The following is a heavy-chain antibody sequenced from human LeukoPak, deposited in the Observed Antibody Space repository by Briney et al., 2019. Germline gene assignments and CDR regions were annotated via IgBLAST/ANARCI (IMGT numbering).Heavy chain of an antibody. V-gene: IGHV1-69*06. CDR1: GDTFSSYA. J-gene: IGHJ4*02. Sequence: GASVTVSCKASGDTFSSYAISWVRQAPGQGLEWMGGIIPIFGTANYAQKFQGRVTITADKSTSTAYMELTSLRSEDTAIYYCARASPTDSSGWYASHHYWGQGTLVTVSS. CDR2: IIPIFGTA. D-gene: IGHD6-19*01. CDR3: ARASPTDSSGWYASHHY.